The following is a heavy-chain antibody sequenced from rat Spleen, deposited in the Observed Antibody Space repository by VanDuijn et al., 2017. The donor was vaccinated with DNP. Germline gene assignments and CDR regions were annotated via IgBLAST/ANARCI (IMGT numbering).Heavy chain of an antibody. D-gene: IGHD1-4*01. CDR1: GFTFSNYY. V-gene: IGHV5-25*01. Sequence: EVQLVESGGGLVQPGRSMKLSCAASGFTFSNYYMAWVRQAPTKGLEWVASISTGGGNTYYRDSVKGRFTISRDNAKSTLYLQMDSLRSEDTATYYCVSQIYPGIVPGNYWYFDFWGPGTMVTVSS. CDR3: VSQIYPGIVPGNYWYFDF. CDR2: ISTGGGNT. J-gene: IGHJ1*01.